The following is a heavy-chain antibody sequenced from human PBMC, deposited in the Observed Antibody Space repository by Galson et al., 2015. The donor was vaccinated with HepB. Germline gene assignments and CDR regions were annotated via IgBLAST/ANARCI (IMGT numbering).Heavy chain of an antibody. J-gene: IGHJ4*02. CDR3: ARNYRPDYNYYDTSGYDY. D-gene: IGHD3-22*01. V-gene: IGHV4-59*11. CDR1: GSMSSHF. CDR2: IYDSGST. Sequence: GSMSSHFWSWIRPPPGKGLEWIGSIYDSGSTKYNPSLKSRVSISVDTSKNQFSLKLSSVTAADTAVYFCARNYRPDYNYYDTSGYDYWGQGTLVTVSS.